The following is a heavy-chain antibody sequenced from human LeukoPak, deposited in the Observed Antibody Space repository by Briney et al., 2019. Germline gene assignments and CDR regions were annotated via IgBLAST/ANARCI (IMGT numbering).Heavy chain of an antibody. Sequence: PGGSLRLSCAASGFIFSSYAMSWVGQAPGKGLEWVSGISGSGGSTYYADSVKGRFTISRDNSKNTLYLQMNSLRVEDTAVFYCAKVRDGRSTGGTYYYYMDVWGEGTTVTVSS. V-gene: IGHV3-23*01. J-gene: IGHJ6*03. CDR2: ISGSGGST. CDR3: AKVRDGRSTGGTYYYYMDV. D-gene: IGHD1-26*01. CDR1: GFIFSSYA.